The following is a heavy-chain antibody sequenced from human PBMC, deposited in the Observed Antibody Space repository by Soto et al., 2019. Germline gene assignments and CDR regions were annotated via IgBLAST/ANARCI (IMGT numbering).Heavy chain of an antibody. J-gene: IGHJ6*02. CDR2: ISAYNGNT. Sequence: ASVKVSCKASGYTFTSYGISWVRQAPGQGLEWMGWISAYNGNTNYAQKLQGRVTMTTDTSTSTAYMELRSLRSDDTAVYYCARDLPLARHYYGSGSYNYYGMDVWGQGTTVTVSS. D-gene: IGHD3-10*01. V-gene: IGHV1-18*04. CDR3: ARDLPLARHYYGSGSYNYYGMDV. CDR1: GYTFTSYG.